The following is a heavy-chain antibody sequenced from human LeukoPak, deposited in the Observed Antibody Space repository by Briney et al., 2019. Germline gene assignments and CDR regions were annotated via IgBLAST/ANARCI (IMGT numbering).Heavy chain of an antibody. Sequence: ASVKVSCKASGYTFTSYYMHWVRQAPGQGLEWMGIINPSGGSTSYAQKFQGRVTMTRDMSTSTVYMELSSLRSEDTAVYYCARDKSEDYYYYYMDVWGKGTTVTVSS. J-gene: IGHJ6*03. CDR3: ARDKSEDYYYYYMDV. CDR1: GYTFTSYY. CDR2: INPSGGST. V-gene: IGHV1-46*01.